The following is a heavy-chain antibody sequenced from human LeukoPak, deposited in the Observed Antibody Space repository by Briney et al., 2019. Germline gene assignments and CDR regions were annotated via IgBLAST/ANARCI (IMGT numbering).Heavy chain of an antibody. V-gene: IGHV3-23*01. CDR2: ISGSGGST. D-gene: IGHD3-3*01. Sequence: GSLRLSCEASGFTFSSYAMSWVRQAPGKGLEWVSAISGSGGSTYYADSVKGRFTISRDNSKNTLYLQMNSLRAEDTAVYYCAKSSGYYDFWSGYCNVNLFYFDYWGQGTLVTVSS. CDR1: GFTFSSYA. J-gene: IGHJ4*02. CDR3: AKSSGYYDFWSGYCNVNLFYFDY.